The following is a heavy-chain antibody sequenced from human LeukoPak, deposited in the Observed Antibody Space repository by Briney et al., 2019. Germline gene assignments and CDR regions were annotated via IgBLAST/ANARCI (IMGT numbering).Heavy chain of an antibody. V-gene: IGHV3-30*04. CDR2: ISHDGSNK. Sequence: GRSLRLSCAASGFTFSSYAMHWVRQAPGKGLEWMTVISHDGSNKYYVDSVKGRFTISRDNSKSTLYLQMNSLRAEDTPVYYCAKEGYYGSGSFPDSWGQGTLVTVSS. CDR3: AKEGYYGSGSFPDS. J-gene: IGHJ4*02. CDR1: GFTFSSYA. D-gene: IGHD3-10*01.